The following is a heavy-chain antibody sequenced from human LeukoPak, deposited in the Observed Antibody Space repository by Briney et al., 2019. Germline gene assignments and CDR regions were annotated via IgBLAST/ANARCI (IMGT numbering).Heavy chain of an antibody. CDR1: GFTFSSYA. CDR3: ARDPGTYYYDRSGYAPSLYYYYVDV. CDR2: ISYDGSNK. J-gene: IGHJ6*03. V-gene: IGHV3-30*04. D-gene: IGHD3-22*01. Sequence: GRSLRLSCAASGFTFSSYAMHWVRQAPGKGLEWVAVISYDGSNKYDADSVKGRFTISRDNSKNTLYLQMNSLRAEDAAVYYCARDPGTYYYDRSGYAPSLYYYYVDVWGKGTTVTVSS.